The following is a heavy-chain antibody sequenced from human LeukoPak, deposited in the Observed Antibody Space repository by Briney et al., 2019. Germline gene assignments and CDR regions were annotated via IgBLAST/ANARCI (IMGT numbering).Heavy chain of an antibody. D-gene: IGHD3-22*01. CDR2: IYSGGST. CDR3: ARGAGRTYYYDSSGYSNDY. V-gene: IGHV3-53*01. J-gene: IGHJ4*02. CDR1: GFTVSSNY. Sequence: PGGSLRLSCAASGFTVSSNYMSWVRQAPGKGLEWVSVIYSGGSTYYADSVKGRFTISRDNSKNTLYLQVNSLRAEDTAVYYCARGAGRTYYYDSSGYSNDYWGQGTLVTVSS.